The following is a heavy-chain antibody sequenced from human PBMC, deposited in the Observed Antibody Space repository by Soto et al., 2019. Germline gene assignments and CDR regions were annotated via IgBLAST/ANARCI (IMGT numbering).Heavy chain of an antibody. D-gene: IGHD2-2*01. V-gene: IGHV4-39*01. J-gene: IGHJ3*02. CDR1: GGSISSSSYY. CDR3: ARRTSVWRNAFDI. CDR2: IYYSGST. Sequence: QLQLQESGPGLVKPSETLSLTCTVSGGSISSSSYYWGWIRQPLGKGLEWIGSIYYSGSTYYNPSLKSRVTISVDTSKNQFSLKLSSVTAADTAVYYCARRTSVWRNAFDIWGQGTMVTVSS.